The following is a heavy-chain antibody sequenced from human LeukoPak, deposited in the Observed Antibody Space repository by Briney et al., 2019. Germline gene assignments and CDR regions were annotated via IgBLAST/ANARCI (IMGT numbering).Heavy chain of an antibody. CDR3: AKRTDVLTGYYNA. CDR1: GFTFSSYA. V-gene: IGHV3-23*01. J-gene: IGHJ5*02. CDR2: VSGSGGST. Sequence: GGSLRLSXAASGFTFSSYAMSWVRQASGKGLEWVSHVSGSGGSTYYADSVKGRFTISRDNSKNALYLQMNSLRGDDTAVYYCAKRTDVLTGYYNAWGLGTLATVSS. D-gene: IGHD3-9*01.